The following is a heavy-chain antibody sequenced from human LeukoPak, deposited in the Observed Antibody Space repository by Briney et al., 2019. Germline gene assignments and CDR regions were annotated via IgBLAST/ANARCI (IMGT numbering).Heavy chain of an antibody. V-gene: IGHV4-61*02. CDR1: GGSISSGSYY. Sequence: PSQTLSLTCTVSGGSISSGSYYWSWIRQPAGKGLEWIGRIYTSGSTNYNPSLKSRVTISVDTSKNPFSLKLSSVTAADTAVYSCARVIVVGATRDWFDPWGQGTLVSVSS. CDR3: ARVIVVGATRDWFDP. CDR2: IYTSGST. D-gene: IGHD1-26*01. J-gene: IGHJ5*02.